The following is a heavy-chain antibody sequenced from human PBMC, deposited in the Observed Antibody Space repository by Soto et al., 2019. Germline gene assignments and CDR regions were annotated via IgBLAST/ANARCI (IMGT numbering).Heavy chain of an antibody. CDR1: GFDFSTYN. CDR3: ATQLAVGAFDS. Sequence: GGSLRLSCAASGFDFSTYNINWVRQAPGKGLEWVSSISASSSLIHYAGSVKGRFTISRDNAKNSLSLQMNNLRVEDTAVYYCATQLAVGAFDSWGQGTVVTVSS. V-gene: IGHV3-21*01. D-gene: IGHD1-1*01. J-gene: IGHJ4*03. CDR2: ISASSSLI.